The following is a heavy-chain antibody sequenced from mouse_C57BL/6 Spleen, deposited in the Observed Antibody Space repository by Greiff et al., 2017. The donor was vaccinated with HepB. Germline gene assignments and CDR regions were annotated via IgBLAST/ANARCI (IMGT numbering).Heavy chain of an antibody. D-gene: IGHD2-4*01. CDR2: IDPENGDT. J-gene: IGHJ3*01. V-gene: IGHV14-4*01. CDR1: GFNIKDDY. CDR3: TPIYYDYPWFAY. Sequence: VQLQQSGAELVRPGASVKLSCTASGFNIKDDYMHWVKQRPEQGLEWIGWIDPENGDTEYASKFQGKATITADTSSNPAYLQLSSLTSEDTAVYYCTPIYYDYPWFAYWGQGTLVTVSA.